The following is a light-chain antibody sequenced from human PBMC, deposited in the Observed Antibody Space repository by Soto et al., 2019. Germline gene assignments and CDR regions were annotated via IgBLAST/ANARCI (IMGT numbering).Light chain of an antibody. CDR1: SSDVGGYDY. CDR2: DVT. J-gene: IGLJ1*01. V-gene: IGLV2-14*01. CDR3: SSYASSTSDV. Sequence: QSVLTQPASVSGSPGQSITISCTGTSSDVGGYDYVSWYQQHPGKAPKLMIYDVTNRPSGVSNRFSGSKSDNTASLTISGLQAEDEASYYCSSYASSTSDVFGTGTKVTVL.